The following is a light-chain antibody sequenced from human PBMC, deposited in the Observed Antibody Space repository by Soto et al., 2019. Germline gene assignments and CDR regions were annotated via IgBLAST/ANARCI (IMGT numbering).Light chain of an antibody. J-gene: IGLJ2*01. CDR1: SSDVGSYNL. Sequence: QSVLTQPASVSGSPGQSITMSCTGTSSDVGSYNLVSWYQQHPGKAPKLMIYEGSKRPSGVSNRFYGSKSGNTASLTISGLQAEDEADYYCCSYAGSVVFGGGTKLTVL. CDR2: EGS. V-gene: IGLV2-23*01. CDR3: CSYAGSVV.